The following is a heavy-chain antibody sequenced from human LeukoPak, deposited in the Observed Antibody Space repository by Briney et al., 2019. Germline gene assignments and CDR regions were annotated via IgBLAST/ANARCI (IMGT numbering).Heavy chain of an antibody. Sequence: PGGSLRLSRAASGFTFSSYGMHWVRQAPGKGLEWVAFIRYDGSNKYYADSVKGRFTISRDNSKNTLYLQMNSLRAEDTAVYYCAKSRFVVVPAATAYYFDYWGQGTLVTVSS. V-gene: IGHV3-30*02. J-gene: IGHJ4*02. CDR2: IRYDGSNK. CDR1: GFTFSSYG. CDR3: AKSRFVVVPAATAYYFDY. D-gene: IGHD2-2*01.